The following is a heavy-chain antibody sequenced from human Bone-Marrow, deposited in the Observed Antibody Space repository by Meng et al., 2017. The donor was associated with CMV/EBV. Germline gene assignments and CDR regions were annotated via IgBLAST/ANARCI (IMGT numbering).Heavy chain of an antibody. J-gene: IGHJ4*02. Sequence: WAEYGRKLDDNGRRGERKGKGKGRERVYGKKWKGGKKGKAETEKGRITISRDNDKNSMYLQMNSLRAEETALYYCARGIVGASRDAYWGQGTLVTVSS. CDR3: ARGIVGASRDAY. V-gene: IGHV3-20*04. CDR2: KKWKGGKK. CDR1: GRKLDDNG. D-gene: IGHD1-26*01.